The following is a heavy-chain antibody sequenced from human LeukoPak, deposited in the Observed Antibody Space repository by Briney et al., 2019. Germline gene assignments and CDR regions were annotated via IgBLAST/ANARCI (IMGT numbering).Heavy chain of an antibody. CDR3: ARPSHRYPLGYFQH. V-gene: IGHV1-18*01. CDR2: ISAYNGNT. CDR1: GYTFTSYG. Sequence: GASVKVSCKASGYTFTSYGISWVRQAPGQGLEWMGLISAYNGNTNYAQKRQGRVTMTTDTSTSTAYMELRSLRSDDTAVYYCARPSHRYPLGYFQHWGQGTLVTVSS. J-gene: IGHJ1*01. D-gene: IGHD2-2*01.